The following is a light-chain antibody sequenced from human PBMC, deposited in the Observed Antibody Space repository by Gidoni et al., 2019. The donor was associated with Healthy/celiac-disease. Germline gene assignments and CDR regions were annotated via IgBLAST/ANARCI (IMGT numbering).Light chain of an antibody. CDR2: EVS. CDR1: NSDVGSYTR. CDR3: CSYAGSSTV. V-gene: IGLV2-23*02. J-gene: IGLJ3*02. Sequence: QSALTQPASVSGSPGQSITISCTGTNSDVGSYTRVSWYQQHPGKAPKLMIYEVSKRPSGVSNRFSGSKSGNTASLTISGLQAEDEADYYCCSYAGSSTVFGGGTKLTVL.